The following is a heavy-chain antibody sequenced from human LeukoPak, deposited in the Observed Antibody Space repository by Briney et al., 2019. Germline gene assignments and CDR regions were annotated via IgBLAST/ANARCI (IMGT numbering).Heavy chain of an antibody. CDR2: ISAYNGNT. Sequence: ASVKVSCKASGYTFTDYSMHWVRQAPGQGLEWMGWISAYNGNTNYAQKLQGRVTMTTDTSTSTAYMELRSLRSDDTAVYYCARDQGNQWELLPFDYWGQGTLVTVSS. V-gene: IGHV1-18*04. CDR1: GYTFTDYS. J-gene: IGHJ4*02. CDR3: ARDQGNQWELLPFDY. D-gene: IGHD1-26*01.